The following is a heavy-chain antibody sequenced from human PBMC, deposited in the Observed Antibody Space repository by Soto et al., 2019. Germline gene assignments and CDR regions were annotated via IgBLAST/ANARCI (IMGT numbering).Heavy chain of an antibody. CDR2: ISGSGGST. V-gene: IGHV3-23*01. CDR1: GFTFSSYA. J-gene: IGHJ5*02. Sequence: EVQLLESGGGLVQPGGSLRLSCAASGFTFSSYAMSWVRQAPVKELEWVSAISGSGGSTYYADSVKGRFTISRDNSKNTLYLQMNSLRAEDTAVYYCAKDSYYDFWSGPNWFDPWGQGTLVTVSS. D-gene: IGHD3-3*01. CDR3: AKDSYYDFWSGPNWFDP.